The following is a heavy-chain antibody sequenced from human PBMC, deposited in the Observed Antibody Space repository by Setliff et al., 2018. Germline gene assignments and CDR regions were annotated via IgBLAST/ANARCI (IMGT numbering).Heavy chain of an antibody. Sequence: PGGSLRLSCATSGFTFSIYSMNWVRQAPGKGLEWVSSITSSSTYISYADSLRGRFTISRDNAKNSLYLQMNSLRAEDTAVYYCAKDPPWSPDYYFDYWGQGTLVTVSS. CDR1: GFTFSIYS. CDR2: ITSSSTYI. D-gene: IGHD3-3*01. J-gene: IGHJ4*02. CDR3: AKDPPWSPDYYFDY. V-gene: IGHV3-21*01.